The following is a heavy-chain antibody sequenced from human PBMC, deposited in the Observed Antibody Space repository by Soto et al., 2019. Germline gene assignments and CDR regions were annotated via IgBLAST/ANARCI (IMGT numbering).Heavy chain of an antibody. CDR2: INHSGST. Sequence: QVQLQQWGAGLLKPSETLSLTCAVYGGSFSGYYWSWIRQPPGKGLEWIGEINHSGSTNYNPALKSRVTISVDTSKKQFSLKLSSVTAADTAVYYCARGGGFGETDYWGQGTLVTVSS. J-gene: IGHJ4*02. CDR3: ARGGGFGETDY. CDR1: GGSFSGYY. V-gene: IGHV4-34*01. D-gene: IGHD3-10*01.